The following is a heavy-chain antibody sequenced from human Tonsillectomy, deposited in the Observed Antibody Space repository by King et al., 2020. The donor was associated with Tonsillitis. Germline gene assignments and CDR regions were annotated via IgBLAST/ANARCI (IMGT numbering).Heavy chain of an antibody. V-gene: IGHV3-33*05. D-gene: IGHD3-16*02. CDR3: ASVMITCWGVIAPLLGIDY. J-gene: IGHJ4*02. CDR2: ISYDGSNK. CDR1: GFTFSSYG. Sequence: VQLVESGGGVVQPGRSLRLSCAASGFTFSSYGMHWVRQAPGKGLEWVAVISYDGSNKYYADSVKGRFTISRDNSKNTLYLQMNSLRAEDTAVYYCASVMITCWGVIAPLLGIDYWGQGTLVTVAS.